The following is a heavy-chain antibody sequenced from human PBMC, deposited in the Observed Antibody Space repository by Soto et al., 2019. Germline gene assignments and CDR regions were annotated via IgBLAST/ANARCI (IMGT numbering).Heavy chain of an antibody. CDR1: GFTFTSYI. J-gene: IGHJ4*02. V-gene: IGHV3-21*06. CDR3: ARESEDLTSNFDY. CDR2: ISSTTNYI. Sequence: GGSLRLSCAASGFTFTSYIMNWVRQAPGKGLEWVSSISSTTNYIYYGDSMKGRFTIPRDNAKNSLYLEMNSLRAEDTAVYYCARESEDLTSNFDYWGQGTWSPSPQ.